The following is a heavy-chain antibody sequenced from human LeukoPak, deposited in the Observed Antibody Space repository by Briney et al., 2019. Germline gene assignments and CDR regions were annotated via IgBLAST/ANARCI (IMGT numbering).Heavy chain of an antibody. CDR1: GFTFSSYA. Sequence: GSLRLSCAASGFTFSSYAMSWVRQAPGKGLEWVSAISGSGGSTYYADSVKGRFTISRDNSKNTLYLQMNSLRAEDTAVYYCAKWGSITMVRGVIITPNWFDPWGQGTLVTVSS. CDR2: ISGSGGST. D-gene: IGHD3-10*01. V-gene: IGHV3-23*01. CDR3: AKWGSITMVRGVIITPNWFDP. J-gene: IGHJ5*02.